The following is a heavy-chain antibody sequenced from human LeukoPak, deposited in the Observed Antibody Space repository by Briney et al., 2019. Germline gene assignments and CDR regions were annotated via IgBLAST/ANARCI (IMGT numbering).Heavy chain of an antibody. V-gene: IGHV3-48*03. D-gene: IGHD3-10*01. J-gene: IGHJ4*02. CDR1: GFTFSSYE. CDR2: ISSSGSTI. CDR3: ARASGSGSYYEVRFDY. Sequence: PGGSLRLSCAASGFTFSSYEMNWVRQAPGKGLEWVSYISSSGSTICYADSVKGRFTISRDNAKNSLYLQMNSLRAEDTAVYYCARASGSGSYYEVRFDYWGQGTLVTVSS.